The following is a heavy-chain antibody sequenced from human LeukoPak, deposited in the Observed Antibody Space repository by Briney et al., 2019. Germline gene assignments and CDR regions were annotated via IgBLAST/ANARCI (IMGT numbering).Heavy chain of an antibody. D-gene: IGHD3-16*01. CDR2: IYYSGST. J-gene: IGHJ5*02. Sequence: SETLSLTCTVSGGSISSYYWSWIRQPPGKGLEWIGYIYYSGSTNYNPSLKSRVTISVDTSKNQFSLKLSSVSAADTAVYYCAGAGPYDYVWGSYNWFDHWGQGTLVTVSS. CDR1: GGSISSYY. V-gene: IGHV4-59*08. CDR3: AGAGPYDYVWGSYNWFDH.